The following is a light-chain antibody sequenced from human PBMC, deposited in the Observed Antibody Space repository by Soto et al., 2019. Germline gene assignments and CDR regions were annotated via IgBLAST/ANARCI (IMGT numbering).Light chain of an antibody. V-gene: IGKV3-20*01. CDR2: GAS. CDR3: QQYGSSPYT. J-gene: IGKJ2*01. Sequence: EIVLTQSPGTLSLSPGERATLSCRASQSVSSSYLAWYQQKPGQAPRLLIYGASSRATGIPDRFSGSGSGTDFTLTISRLEPEEFAVYYCQQYGSSPYTFGQGTKREIK. CDR1: QSVSSSY.